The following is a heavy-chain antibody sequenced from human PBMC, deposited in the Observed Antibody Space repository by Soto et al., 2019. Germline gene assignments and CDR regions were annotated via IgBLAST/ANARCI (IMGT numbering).Heavy chain of an antibody. V-gene: IGHV4-31*03. Sequence: SETLSLTCTVSGGSISSGGYYWSWIRQHPGKGLEWIGYIYYSGSTYYNPSLKSRVTISVDTSKNQFSLKLSSVTAADTAVYYCAREAQTRRPYNWFDPWGQGTLVTVSS. J-gene: IGHJ5*02. CDR3: AREAQTRRPYNWFDP. CDR1: GGSISSGGYY. CDR2: IYYSGST.